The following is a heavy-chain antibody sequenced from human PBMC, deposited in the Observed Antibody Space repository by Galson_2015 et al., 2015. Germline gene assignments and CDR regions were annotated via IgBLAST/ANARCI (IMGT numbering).Heavy chain of an antibody. J-gene: IGHJ4*02. CDR2: VTPGSGAT. V-gene: IGHV1-46*01. CDR1: GYTFSNYH. CDR3: ARETAAAGDGDH. Sequence: SVKVSCKASGYTFSNYHIHWVRQAPGQGLEWMGIVTPGSGATSYAEKFQGRVIMTGDMSTTTAFLELSSLRSDDTALYYCARETAAAGDGDHWDQGTLVTVSS. D-gene: IGHD2-2*01.